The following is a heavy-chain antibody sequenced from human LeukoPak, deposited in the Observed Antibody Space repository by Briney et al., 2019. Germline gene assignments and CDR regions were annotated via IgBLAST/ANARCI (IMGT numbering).Heavy chain of an antibody. V-gene: IGHV4-30-4*01. CDR2: IYYSGST. CDR1: GGSISSGDYY. CDR3: ARGGPYYDFWGGYFYWVGP. D-gene: IGHD3-3*01. J-gene: IGHJ5*01. Sequence: SQTLSLTCTVSGGSISSGDYYWSWIRQPPGKGLEWIGYIYYSGSTYYNPSLKSRVTISVDTSKNQFSLKLSSVTAADTAVYYCARGGPYYDFWGGYFYWVGPWGQGTLVTGSS.